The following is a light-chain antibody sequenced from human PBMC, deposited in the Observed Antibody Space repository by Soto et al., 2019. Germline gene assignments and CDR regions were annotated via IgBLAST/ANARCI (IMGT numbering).Light chain of an antibody. CDR2: INSDGSH. CDR3: QTWDTGTVE. J-gene: IGLJ3*02. Sequence: QLVLTQSPSASASPGASVKLTCTLSSEHSKYVIAWHQQQPDKGPRYLMKINSDGSHAKGDGIPDRFSGSSSGAERSLTISSLQSEDEADYYCQTWDTGTVEFGGGTKLTVL. V-gene: IGLV4-69*01. CDR1: SEHSKYV.